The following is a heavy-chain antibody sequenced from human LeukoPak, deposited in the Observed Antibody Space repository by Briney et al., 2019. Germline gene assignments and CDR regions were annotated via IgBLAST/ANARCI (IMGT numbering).Heavy chain of an antibody. CDR2: INSGGSST. J-gene: IGHJ3*01. Sequence: GGSLRLSCAASGFTFSNYWMHWVRQAPGKGLVWVSLINSGGSSTIYADSVKGRFTISRDNAKNTLYLQMNSLRAEDTAVYYCARGLTIFGVVNDAFDFWGQGTMVTVSS. V-gene: IGHV3-74*01. D-gene: IGHD3-3*01. CDR1: GFTFSNYW. CDR3: ARGLTIFGVVNDAFDF.